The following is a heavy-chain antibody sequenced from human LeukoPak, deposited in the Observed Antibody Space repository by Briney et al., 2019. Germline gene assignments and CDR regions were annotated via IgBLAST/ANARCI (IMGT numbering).Heavy chain of an antibody. V-gene: IGHV3-7*01. CDR1: GFPFSTYW. Sequence: PGGSLRLSCAASGFPFSTYWITWVRQAPGKGLEWVANIKNDGSEKYYVDSVKGRFTISRDNAENSLFLQMNSLRVEDTGIYYCTRDSGLTGYDLLDYWGQGTLVTVSS. CDR3: TRDSGLTGYDLLDY. CDR2: IKNDGSEK. J-gene: IGHJ4*02. D-gene: IGHD5-12*01.